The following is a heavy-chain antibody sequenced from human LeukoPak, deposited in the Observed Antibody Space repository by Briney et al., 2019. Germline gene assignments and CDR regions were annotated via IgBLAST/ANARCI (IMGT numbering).Heavy chain of an antibody. J-gene: IGHJ4*02. V-gene: IGHV3-9*01. D-gene: IGHD5-24*01. CDR2: ISWNSGSI. Sequence: PGRSVRLSCAASGFTFDDYAMHWVRQAPGKGLEWVSGISWNSGSIGYADSVKGRFTISRDNAKNSLYLQMNSLRAEDTALYYCAKLSQDGYNFWGQGTLVTVSS. CDR3: AKLSQDGYNF. CDR1: GFTFDDYA.